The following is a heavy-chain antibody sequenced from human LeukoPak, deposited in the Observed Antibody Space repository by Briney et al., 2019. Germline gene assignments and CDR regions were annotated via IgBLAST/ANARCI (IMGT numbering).Heavy chain of an antibody. CDR2: INPSGGST. CDR1: GYTFTSYY. D-gene: IGHD2-2*02. V-gene: IGHV1-46*01. Sequence: ASVKVSCKASGYTFTSYYMHWVRQAPGQGLEWMGIINPSGGSTSYAQKFQGRVTMTGDTSTSTVYMELSSLRSEDTAVYYCARESTGYCSSTSCYSGVWFDPWGQGTLVTVSS. CDR3: ARESTGYCSSTSCYSGVWFDP. J-gene: IGHJ5*02.